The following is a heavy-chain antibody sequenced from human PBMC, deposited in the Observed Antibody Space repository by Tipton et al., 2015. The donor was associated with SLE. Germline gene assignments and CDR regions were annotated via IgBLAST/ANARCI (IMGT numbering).Heavy chain of an antibody. J-gene: IGHJ4*02. Sequence: TLSLTCTVSGGSISSYYWSWIRQPAGKGLGWIGRIYTSGSTYYNPSLKSRVTISVDTSKNQFSLKLSSVTAADTAVYYCASARFLEWLPYFDYWAREPWSPSPQ. D-gene: IGHD3-3*01. V-gene: IGHV4-4*07. CDR2: IYTSGST. CDR1: GGSISSYY. CDR3: ASARFLEWLPYFDY.